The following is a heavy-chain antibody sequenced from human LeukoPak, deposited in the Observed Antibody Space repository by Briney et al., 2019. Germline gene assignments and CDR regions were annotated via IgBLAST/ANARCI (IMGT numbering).Heavy chain of an antibody. CDR3: ARWGTYASTSNWFDP. CDR2: IYNSGST. CDR1: GDSISRSRHF. J-gene: IGHJ5*02. D-gene: IGHD2-2*01. V-gene: IGHV4-39*07. Sequence: SETLSLTCNVSGDSISRSRHFWAWIRQSPGRGLEWIGYIYNSGSTYYNPSLKSRVIISVDTSKNQFSLRLSSVTAADTAVYYCARWGTYASTSNWFDPWGQGTLVTVTS.